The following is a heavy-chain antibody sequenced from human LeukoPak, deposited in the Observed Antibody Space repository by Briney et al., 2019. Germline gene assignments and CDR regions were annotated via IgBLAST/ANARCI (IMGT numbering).Heavy chain of an antibody. CDR1: GYSFSSYW. Sequence: HGESLKISCKGSGYSFSSYWIGWVRQMPGKGLEWMGLINAADSDTRYSPSFQGQVLISVDKSISTACLQWGNLKATDTALYYCARLPCTGGSCSKTFDYWGQGTLVTVYS. V-gene: IGHV5-51*01. CDR3: ARLPCTGGSCSKTFDY. D-gene: IGHD2-15*01. CDR2: INAADSDT. J-gene: IGHJ4*02.